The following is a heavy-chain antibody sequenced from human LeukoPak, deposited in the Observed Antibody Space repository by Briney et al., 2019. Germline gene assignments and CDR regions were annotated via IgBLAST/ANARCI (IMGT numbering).Heavy chain of an antibody. J-gene: IGHJ4*02. CDR1: GFTFSGYG. Sequence: GGSLRLSCAASGFTFSGYGMSWVRPAPGKGLEWVSAISGSGGSTYYADSVKGRFTISRDNSKNTLYLQMNSLRAEDTALYYCAKGLGFGYSSSWYFDYWGQGTLVTVSS. CDR3: AKGLGFGYSSSWYFDY. D-gene: IGHD6-13*01. V-gene: IGHV3-23*01. CDR2: ISGSGGST.